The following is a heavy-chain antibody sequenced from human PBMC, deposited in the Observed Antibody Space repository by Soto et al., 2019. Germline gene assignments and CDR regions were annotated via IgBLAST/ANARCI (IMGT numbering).Heavy chain of an antibody. CDR2: IAFDGSYK. CDR3: ARGAGIIVAGTSFEY. D-gene: IGHD6-19*01. V-gene: IGHV3-30*04. Sequence: TGGSLRLSCAASGFTFSSHSMHWVRQAPGKGLEWVAVIAFDGSYKYYADSVKGRFNISRDNSKNTLYLQINSLRAEDTAVYYCARGAGIIVAGTSFEYWGQGT. J-gene: IGHJ4*02. CDR1: GFTFSSHS.